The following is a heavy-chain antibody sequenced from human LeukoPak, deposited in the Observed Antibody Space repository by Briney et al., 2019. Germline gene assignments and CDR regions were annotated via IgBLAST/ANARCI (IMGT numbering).Heavy chain of an antibody. CDR1: GGSFSGYY. Sequence: SETLSLTCAVYGGSFSGYYWSWIRQPPGKGLEWIGEINHSGSTNYNPSLKSRVTISVDTSKNQFSLKLSSVTAADTAVYYCARGRASSSWYRVKSSYYYMDVWGKGTTVTVSS. V-gene: IGHV4-34*01. D-gene: IGHD6-13*01. CDR3: ARGRASSSWYRVKSSYYYMDV. CDR2: INHSGST. J-gene: IGHJ6*03.